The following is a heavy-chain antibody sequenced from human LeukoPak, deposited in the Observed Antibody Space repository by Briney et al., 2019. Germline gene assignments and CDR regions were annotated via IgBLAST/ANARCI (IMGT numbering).Heavy chain of an antibody. D-gene: IGHD3-3*01. V-gene: IGHV3-33*01. CDR3: AREWVTVFGGLDY. CDR2: IWYDGSNK. J-gene: IGHJ4*02. Sequence: PGRSLRLSCAASGFTFSSYGMHWVRQAPGKGLEWVAVIWYDGSNKYYADSVKGRFTISRDNSKNTLYLQMDSLKVEDTAVYYCAREWVTVFGGLDYWGQGTLVTVSS. CDR1: GFTFSSYG.